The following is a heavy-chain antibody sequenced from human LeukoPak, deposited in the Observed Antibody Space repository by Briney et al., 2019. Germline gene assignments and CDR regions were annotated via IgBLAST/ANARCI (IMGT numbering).Heavy chain of an antibody. J-gene: IGHJ4*02. D-gene: IGHD6-19*01. CDR3: ARASSGWGFY. V-gene: IGHV4-39*07. CDR2: IYYSGST. Sequence: SSETLSLTCTVSGGSISSSSYYWGWIRQPPGKGLEWIGSIYYSGSTYYNPSLKSRVTISVDTSKNQFSLKLSSVSAADTAVYYCARASSGWGFYWGQGTLVTVPS. CDR1: GGSISSSSYY.